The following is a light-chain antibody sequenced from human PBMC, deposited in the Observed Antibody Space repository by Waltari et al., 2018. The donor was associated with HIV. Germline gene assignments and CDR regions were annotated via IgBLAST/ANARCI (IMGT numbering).Light chain of an antibody. CDR1: SSNLGSSS. V-gene: IGLV1-44*01. CDR3: AAWDDRLKGVV. J-gene: IGLJ2*01. CDR2: NNN. Sequence: QSVMTQPPSASGTPGQRVTISCSGGSSNLGSSSVNWYQQVPGTPPKFLIYNNNQVPSGVPDRFSGSKSGTSASLAISGLQSEDEADYYCAAWDDRLKGVVFGGGTKLTVL.